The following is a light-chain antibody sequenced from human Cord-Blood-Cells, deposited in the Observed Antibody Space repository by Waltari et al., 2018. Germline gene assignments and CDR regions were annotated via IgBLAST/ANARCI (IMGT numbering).Light chain of an antibody. CDR2: KAS. Sequence: DIQMTQSPSTLSASVGDSVTITCRASQSISSWLAWYQQKPGKAPKLLIYKASSLESGVPSRFSGSGSGTEFTLTISILQPDDFATYYCQQYNSYSVTFGGGTKVEIK. V-gene: IGKV1-5*03. J-gene: IGKJ4*01. CDR1: QSISSW. CDR3: QQYNSYSVT.